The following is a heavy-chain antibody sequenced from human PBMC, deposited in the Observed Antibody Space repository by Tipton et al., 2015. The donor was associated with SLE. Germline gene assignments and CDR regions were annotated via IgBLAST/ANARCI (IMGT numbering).Heavy chain of an antibody. CDR1: GFTYSGYA. Sequence: SLRLSCEASGFTYSGYAMHWVRQAPGKGLEWVAFIRADGSNKDYADPVKGRFTISRDNSKNTLYLQMNRLRVEDTAVYYCAGGTGAYFDHWGQGTLVTVSS. V-gene: IGHV3-30*02. CDR2: IRADGSNK. CDR3: AGGTGAYFDH. D-gene: IGHD3-16*01. J-gene: IGHJ4*02.